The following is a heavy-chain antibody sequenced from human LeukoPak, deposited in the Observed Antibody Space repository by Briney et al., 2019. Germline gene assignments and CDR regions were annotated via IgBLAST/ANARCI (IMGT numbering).Heavy chain of an antibody. J-gene: IGHJ4*02. CDR1: GYTFTSYY. CDR2: INPSGGST. CDR3: ARMVPQLYGSGYFDY. V-gene: IGHV1-46*01. D-gene: IGHD3-10*01. Sequence: GASVKVSCKASGYTFTSYYMHWVRQAPGQGLEWMGIINPSGGSTSYAQKFQGRVTMTRDTSTSTVYMELSSLRSEDTAVYYCARMVPQLYGSGYFDYWGQGTLVTVSS.